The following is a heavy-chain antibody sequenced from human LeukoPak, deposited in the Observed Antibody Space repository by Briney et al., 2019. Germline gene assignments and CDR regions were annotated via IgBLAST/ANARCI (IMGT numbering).Heavy chain of an antibody. CDR2: INPNSGGT. J-gene: IGHJ6*03. Sequence: ASVKVSCKASGYTFTGYYMHWVRQAPGQGLEWMGWINPNSGGTNYAQKFQGRVTMTRDTSISTAYMELSRLRSDDTAVYYCARDLVGQWVPYYYYYMDVWGKGTTVTISS. D-gene: IGHD2-8*01. V-gene: IGHV1-2*02. CDR3: ARDLVGQWVPYYYYYMDV. CDR1: GYTFTGYY.